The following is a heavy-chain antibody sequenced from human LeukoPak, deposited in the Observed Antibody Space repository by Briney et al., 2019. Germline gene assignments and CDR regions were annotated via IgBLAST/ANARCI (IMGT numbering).Heavy chain of an antibody. J-gene: IGHJ3*02. CDR1: GYTFTSYG. V-gene: IGHV1-18*01. CDR2: ISAYNGNT. Sequence: ASVKVPCKASGYTFTSYGISWVRQAPGQGLEWMGWISAYNGNTNYAQKLQGRVTMTTDTSTSTAYMELRSLRSDDTAVYYCARVPHFLVATYAFDIWGQGTMVTVPS. D-gene: IGHD5-12*01. CDR3: ARVPHFLVATYAFDI.